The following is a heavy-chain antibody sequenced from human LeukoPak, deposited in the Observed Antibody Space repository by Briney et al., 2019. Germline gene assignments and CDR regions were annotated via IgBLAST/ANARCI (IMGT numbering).Heavy chain of an antibody. D-gene: IGHD3-3*01. V-gene: IGHV3-30*02. J-gene: IGHJ6*03. CDR2: IRYDGSNK. CDR3: AKDLRREYYDFWSGLDYYYMDV. CDR1: GFTFSSYG. Sequence: GGSLRLSCAASGFTFSSYGMHWARQAPGEGLVWVAFIRYDGSNKYYADSVKGRFTIPRDNSKHTLYLQMNSQRAEDTAVYYCAKDLRREYYDFWSGLDYYYMDVWGKGTTVTVSS.